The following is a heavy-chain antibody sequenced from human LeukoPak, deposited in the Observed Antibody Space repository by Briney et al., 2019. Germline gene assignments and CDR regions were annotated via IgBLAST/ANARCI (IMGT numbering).Heavy chain of an antibody. D-gene: IGHD6-13*01. J-gene: IGHJ6*03. CDR3: ARGIARKRRVYYYLMDD. CDR1: GGSFSGYY. V-gene: IGHV4-34*01. Sequence: SETLSLTCAVYGGSFSGYYWSWIRQPPGKGLEWIGEINHSGSTNYNPSLKSRVTISVDTSKNQFSLKLSSVTAADTAVYYCARGIARKRRVYYYLMDDWGKGTTVTVSS. CDR2: INHSGST.